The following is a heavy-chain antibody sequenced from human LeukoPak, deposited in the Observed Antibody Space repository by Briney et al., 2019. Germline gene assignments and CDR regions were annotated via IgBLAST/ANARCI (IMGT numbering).Heavy chain of an antibody. CDR3: ARPSTVTTGGAFGI. J-gene: IGHJ3*02. CDR1: GGSISSGGYY. V-gene: IGHV4-31*03. CDR2: IYYSGST. D-gene: IGHD4-17*01. Sequence: SQTLSLTSTVSGGSISSGGYYWSWIRQHPGKGLEWIGYIYYSGSTYYNPSLKSRVTISVDTSKNQFSLKLSSVTAADTAVYYCARPSTVTTGGAFGIWGQGTMVTVSS.